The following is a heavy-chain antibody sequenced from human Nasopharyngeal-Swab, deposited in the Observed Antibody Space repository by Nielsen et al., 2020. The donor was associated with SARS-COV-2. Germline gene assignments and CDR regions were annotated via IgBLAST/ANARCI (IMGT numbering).Heavy chain of an antibody. D-gene: IGHD4-17*01. Sequence: GGSLRLSCAASGFTFSNAWMSWVRQAPGKGLEWVGRIKSKTDGGTTDYAAPVKGRFTISRDDSKNTLYLQMNSLKTEDTAVDYCTTEAVTTVKGAFDYWGQGTLVIVSS. V-gene: IGHV3-15*01. CDR3: TTEAVTTVKGAFDY. J-gene: IGHJ4*02. CDR2: IKSKTDGGTT. CDR1: GFTFSNAW.